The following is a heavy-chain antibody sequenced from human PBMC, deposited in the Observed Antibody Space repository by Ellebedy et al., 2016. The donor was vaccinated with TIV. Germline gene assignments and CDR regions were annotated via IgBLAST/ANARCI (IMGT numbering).Heavy chain of an antibody. CDR2: IFYSGST. CDR3: ATFTTMTAIDSFDV. D-gene: IGHD3-22*01. Sequence: SETLSLTXTVSGASMSSHRYYWGWTRQPPGKGLEWIGSIFYSGSTYYNPSLKSRVTISVDTSKNQFPLRLSSLTAADTAIYFCATFTTMTAIDSFDVWGQGTMVAVSS. CDR1: GASMSSHRYY. J-gene: IGHJ3*01. V-gene: IGHV4-39*01.